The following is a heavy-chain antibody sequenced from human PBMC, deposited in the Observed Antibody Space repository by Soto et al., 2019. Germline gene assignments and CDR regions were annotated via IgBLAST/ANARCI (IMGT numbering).Heavy chain of an antibody. CDR3: ARDSYDSQWGYYGMDV. CDR2: ISSSGSTI. Sequence: QVQLVESGGGVVQPGRSLRLSCAASGFTFSDYYMSWIRQAPGKGLEWVSYISSSGSTIYYADSVKGRFTISRDNAKNSLYLQMNSLRAEDTAVYYCARDSYDSQWGYYGMDVWGQGTTVTVSS. J-gene: IGHJ6*02. D-gene: IGHD5-12*01. V-gene: IGHV3-11*01. CDR1: GFTFSDYY.